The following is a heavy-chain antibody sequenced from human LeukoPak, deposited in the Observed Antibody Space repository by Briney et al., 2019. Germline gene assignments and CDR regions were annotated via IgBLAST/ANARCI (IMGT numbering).Heavy chain of an antibody. J-gene: IGHJ5*02. D-gene: IGHD2-8*01. CDR3: AETNTQDWFDP. CDR1: GGSISSTSYY. V-gene: IGHV4-39*07. CDR2: IYHSGET. Sequence: SETLSLTCRVSGGSISSTSYYWGWIRQPPGKGLEWIASIYHSGETCYNPSLESRVAISVDTANNEVFLDLYSVTAADTAMYYCAETNTQDWFDPWGRGTLVTVSP.